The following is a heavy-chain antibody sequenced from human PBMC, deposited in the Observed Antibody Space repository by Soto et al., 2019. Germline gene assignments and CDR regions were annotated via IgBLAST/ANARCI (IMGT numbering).Heavy chain of an antibody. D-gene: IGHD2-2*02. Sequence: SVKVSCKASGGTFSSYAIGWVRQAPGQGLEWMGGIIPIFGTANYAQKFQGRVTITADESTSTAYMELSSLRSEDTAVYYCARGRGYCSSTSCYTGGVRYYYYGMDVWGQGTTVTVSS. CDR2: IIPIFGTA. V-gene: IGHV1-69*13. CDR3: ARGRGYCSSTSCYTGGVRYYYYGMDV. CDR1: GGTFSSYA. J-gene: IGHJ6*02.